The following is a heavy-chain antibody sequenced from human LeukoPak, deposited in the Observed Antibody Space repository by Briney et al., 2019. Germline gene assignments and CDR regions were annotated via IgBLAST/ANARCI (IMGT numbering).Heavy chain of an antibody. D-gene: IGHD1-1*01. CDR3: ANHKGAGCRYSYSMDV. CDR2: ISGSGGGT. J-gene: IGHJ6*03. V-gene: IGHV3-23*01. Sequence: PGGSLRLSCAASGFTFVTFAMGWVPQAPGKGLEWVSTISGSGGGTYYADSVKGRFTISRDNSKNTLYLQMNSLRAEDTALYYCANHKGAGCRYSYSMDVWGKGATVTVSS. CDR1: GFTFVTFA.